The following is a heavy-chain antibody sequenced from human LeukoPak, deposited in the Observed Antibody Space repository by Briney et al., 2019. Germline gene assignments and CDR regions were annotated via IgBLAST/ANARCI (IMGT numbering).Heavy chain of an antibody. CDR1: GFTFSSYG. Sequence: PGGSLRLSCAASGFTFSSYGMSWVRQAPGKGLEWVSAISGSGGSTYYADSVKGRFTISRDNSKNTLYLQMNSLRAEDTAVYYCARAVYDILTGYLEHFDYWGQGTLVTVSS. D-gene: IGHD3-9*01. CDR3: ARAVYDILTGYLEHFDY. CDR2: ISGSGGST. J-gene: IGHJ4*02. V-gene: IGHV3-23*01.